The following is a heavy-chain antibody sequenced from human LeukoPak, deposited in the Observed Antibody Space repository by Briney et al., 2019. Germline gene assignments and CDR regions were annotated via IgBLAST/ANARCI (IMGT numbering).Heavy chain of an antibody. CDR2: ISYDGSNK. J-gene: IGHJ4*02. Sequence: GRSLRLSCAASGFTFSSYAMHWVRQAPGKGLEWVAVISYDGSNKYYADSVKGRFTISRDNSKNTLYLQMNSLRAEGTAVYYCAAGRHYFDYWGQGTLVTVSS. CDR3: AAGRHYFDY. D-gene: IGHD1-14*01. V-gene: IGHV3-30*01. CDR1: GFTFSSYA.